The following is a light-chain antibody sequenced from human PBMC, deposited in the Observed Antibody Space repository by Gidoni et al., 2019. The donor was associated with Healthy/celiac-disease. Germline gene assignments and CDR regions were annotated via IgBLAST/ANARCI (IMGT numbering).Light chain of an antibody. CDR1: QSLLHSNGYNY. J-gene: IGKJ1*01. V-gene: IGKV2-28*01. CDR2: LGS. CDR3: MQALQTPWT. Sequence: DIVMTQSPLSLSVTPGEPASISCRSSQSLLHSNGYNYLDWYLQKPGQSPKLLIYLGSNRASGVPDRFSGSGSGTDFTLKISRVKAEDVGVYYCMQALQTPWTFGQGTKVEIK.